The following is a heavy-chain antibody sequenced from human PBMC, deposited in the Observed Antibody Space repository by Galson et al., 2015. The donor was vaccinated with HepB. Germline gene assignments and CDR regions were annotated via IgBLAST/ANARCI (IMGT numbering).Heavy chain of an antibody. J-gene: IGHJ6*02. V-gene: IGHV5-51*03. CDR3: VRPLTYYYGVDM. CDR2: IYPPDSDT. Sequence: QSGAEVKKPGESLKISCKASGYSFTTYWIGWVRQMPGKGLEWMGIIYPPDSDTRYSPSFQGQVVISVDKSINTAYLQWTSLKASDTAMYYCVRPLTYYYGVDMWGQGTTVTVSS. CDR1: GYSFTTYW.